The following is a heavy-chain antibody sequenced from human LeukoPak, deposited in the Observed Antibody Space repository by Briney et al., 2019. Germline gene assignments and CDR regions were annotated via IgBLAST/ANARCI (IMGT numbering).Heavy chain of an antibody. CDR1: GGSISSYY. Sequence: SETLSLTCTVSGGSISSYYWGWIRQPPGKGLEWIGSIYYSGSTYYNPSLKIRVTISVDTSKNQFSLKLSSVTAADTAVYYCASPKRDDYYYMDVWGKGTTVTVSS. CDR3: ASPKRDDYYYMDV. J-gene: IGHJ6*03. V-gene: IGHV4-39*01. CDR2: IYYSGST.